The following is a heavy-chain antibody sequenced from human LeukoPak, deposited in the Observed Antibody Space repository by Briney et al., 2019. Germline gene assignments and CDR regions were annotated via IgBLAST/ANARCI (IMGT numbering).Heavy chain of an antibody. Sequence: GGSLRLSSAASGFTFSSYNMNWVRQAPGKGLEWVSSISSSSSYIYYADSVKGRFTISRDNAKNPLYLQMNSLRAEDTAVYYCARDWATSYYGSGAFDMWGQGTMVTVSS. J-gene: IGHJ3*02. V-gene: IGHV3-21*01. CDR2: ISSSSSYI. CDR3: ARDWATSYYGSGAFDM. D-gene: IGHD3-10*01. CDR1: GFTFSSYN.